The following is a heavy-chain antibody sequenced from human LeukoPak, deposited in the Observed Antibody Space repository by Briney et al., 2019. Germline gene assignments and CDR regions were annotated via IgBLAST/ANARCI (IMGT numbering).Heavy chain of an antibody. CDR2: IIPIFGTA. V-gene: IGHV1-69*05. CDR3: ARPQNTGIPAVAYCGGDCYSEMDY. D-gene: IGHD2-21*02. Sequence: SVKVSCKASGGTFSSYAISWVRQAPGQGLEWMGGIIPIFGTANYAQKFQGRVTITTDESTSTAYMELRSLRSEDTAVYYCARPQNTGIPAVAYCGGDCYSEMDYWGQGTLVTVSS. CDR1: GGTFSSYA. J-gene: IGHJ4*02.